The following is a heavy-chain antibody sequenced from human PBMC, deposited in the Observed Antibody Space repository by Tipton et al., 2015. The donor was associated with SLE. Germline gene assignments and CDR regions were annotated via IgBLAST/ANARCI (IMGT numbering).Heavy chain of an antibody. Sequence: TLSLTCTVSGVSLSSRSSFWGWIRQPPGKGLEWIGEIDHSGRTNYNPSLKSRVTISLDPSKYQVSLRLSSVTAADTAVYYCARGLSAYSSTWFYYYYAMDVWGQGTTVTVSS. CDR1: GVSLSSRSSF. V-gene: IGHV4-39*07. CDR2: IDHSGRT. CDR3: ARGLSAYSSTWFYYYYAMDV. J-gene: IGHJ6*02. D-gene: IGHD6-13*01.